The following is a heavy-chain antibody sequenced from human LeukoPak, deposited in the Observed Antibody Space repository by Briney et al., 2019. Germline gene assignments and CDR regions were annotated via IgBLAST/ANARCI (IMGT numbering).Heavy chain of an antibody. CDR2: IIPILGSA. Sequence: SVKVSCKASGGTFSSYAISWVRQAPGQGLEWMGGIIPILGSANYAQKFQGRVTITTDESTSTAYMELSSLRSEDTAVYYCASTGYCSSTSCYADYYYYYMDVWGKGTTVTVSS. CDR3: ASTGYCSSTSCYADYYYYYMDV. D-gene: IGHD2-2*01. J-gene: IGHJ6*03. CDR1: GGTFSSYA. V-gene: IGHV1-69*05.